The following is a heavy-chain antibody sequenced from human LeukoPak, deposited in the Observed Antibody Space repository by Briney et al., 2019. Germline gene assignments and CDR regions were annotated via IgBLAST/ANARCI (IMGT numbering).Heavy chain of an antibody. J-gene: IGHJ4*02. CDR3: ARESRYYCGGDCYAFDY. D-gene: IGHD2-21*02. CDR1: GGSFSGYY. V-gene: IGHV4-34*09. CDR2: INHSGST. Sequence: PSETLSLTCAVYGGSFSGYYWSWIRQPPGKGLEWIGEINHSGSTNYNPSLKSRVTISVDTSKNQFSLKLSSVTAADTAVYYCARESRYYCGGDCYAFDYWGQGTLVTVSS.